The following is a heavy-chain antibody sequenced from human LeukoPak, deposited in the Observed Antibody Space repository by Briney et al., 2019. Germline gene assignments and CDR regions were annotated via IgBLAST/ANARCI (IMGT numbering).Heavy chain of an antibody. CDR2: IYHSGST. CDR1: GYSISSGYY. D-gene: IGHD5-12*01. Sequence: SETLSLTCTVSGYSISSGYYWGWIRPPPGKGLEWIGSIYHSGSTYYNPSLKSRVTISVDTSKNQFSLKLSSVTAADTAVYYCARARSRLYYFDYWGQGKLVTVSS. CDR3: ARARSRLYYFDY. J-gene: IGHJ4*02. V-gene: IGHV4-38-2*02.